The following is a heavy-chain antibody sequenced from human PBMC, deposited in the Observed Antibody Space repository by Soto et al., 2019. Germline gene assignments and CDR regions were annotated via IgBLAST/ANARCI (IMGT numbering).Heavy chain of an antibody. V-gene: IGHV3-7*01. CDR1: GFTFSSYW. CDR3: ARDYYDSSGSPFDP. CDR2: IKQDGSEK. J-gene: IGHJ5*02. D-gene: IGHD3-22*01. Sequence: GGSLRLSCAASGFTFSSYWMSWVRQAPGKGLEWVANIKQDGSEKYYVDSVKGRFTISRDNAKNSLYLQMNSLRAEDTAVYYCARDYYDSSGSPFDPWGQGTLVTVSS.